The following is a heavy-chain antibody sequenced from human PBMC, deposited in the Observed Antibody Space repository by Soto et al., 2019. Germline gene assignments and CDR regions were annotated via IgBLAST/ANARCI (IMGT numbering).Heavy chain of an antibody. V-gene: IGHV1-69*01. Sequence: HVQLVQSGAEVKKPGSSVKVSCKASGGTFNTFTFVWVRQAPGHGLEWMGGFVPVFRSANIAQKFRGRLTMTTDESTSTAYMELSDLRSDASAGYFCAREDASTGHYSWFDPWGQGTMVIVSS. CDR2: FVPVFRSA. J-gene: IGHJ5*02. CDR3: AREDASTGHYSWFDP. CDR1: GGTFNTFT. D-gene: IGHD4-17*01.